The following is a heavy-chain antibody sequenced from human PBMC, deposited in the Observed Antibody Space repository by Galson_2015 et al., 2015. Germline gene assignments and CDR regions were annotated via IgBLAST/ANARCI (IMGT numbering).Heavy chain of an antibody. CDR3: AKDWVQNFYYGLDV. CDR1: GFTFDDYA. CDR2: ISWNSNSI. V-gene: IGHV3-9*01. Sequence: SLRLSCAASGFTFDDYAMHWVRQGPGKGLEWVSGISWNSNSIGYADSVKGRFTISRDNAKNSLYLQMNSLRAEDTALYYCAKDWVQNFYYGLDVWGLGTTVTVSS. J-gene: IGHJ6*02. D-gene: IGHD5-18*01.